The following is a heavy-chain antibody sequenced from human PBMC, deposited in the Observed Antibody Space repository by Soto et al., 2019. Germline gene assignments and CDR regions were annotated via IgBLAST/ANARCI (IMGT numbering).Heavy chain of an antibody. CDR3: ARQVLIAAAGENFDY. D-gene: IGHD6-13*01. CDR2: IYYSGST. CDR1: GGSISSSSYY. J-gene: IGHJ4*02. Sequence: SETLSLTCTVSGGSISSSSYYWGWIRQPPGKGLEWIGSIYYSGSTYYNPSLKSRVTISVDTSKNQFSLKLSSVTAADTAVYYCARQVLIAAAGENFDYWGQGTLVTVSS. V-gene: IGHV4-39*01.